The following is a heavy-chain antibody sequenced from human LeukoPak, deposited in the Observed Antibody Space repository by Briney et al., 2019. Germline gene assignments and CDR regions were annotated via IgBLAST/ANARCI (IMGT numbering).Heavy chain of an antibody. D-gene: IGHD3-10*01. CDR1: EFTFTDYW. CDR3: ARSCGSGFYFDY. V-gene: IGHV3-7*01. CDR2: INRDGSET. J-gene: IGHJ4*02. Sequence: GGSLRLSCVASEFTFTDYWMGWVHQAPGKGLEWVANINRDGSETYYMDSVKGRFTISRDNAKNLLYLQMSSLRVEDTAVYYCARSCGSGFYFDYWGQGTLVTVSS.